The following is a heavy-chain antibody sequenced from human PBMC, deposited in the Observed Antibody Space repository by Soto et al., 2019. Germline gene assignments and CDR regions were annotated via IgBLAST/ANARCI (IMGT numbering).Heavy chain of an antibody. CDR3: ARVSGYYLPDY. CDR1: GYTFNNYA. CDR2: INAGNGNT. V-gene: IGHV1-3*01. Sequence: ASVKVSCKASGYTFNNYATHWVRQAPGQRLEWMGWINAGNGNTKYSQKFQGRVTITRDTSASTAYMELSSLRSEDTAVYYCARVSGYYLPDYWGQGTLVTVSS. J-gene: IGHJ4*02. D-gene: IGHD5-12*01.